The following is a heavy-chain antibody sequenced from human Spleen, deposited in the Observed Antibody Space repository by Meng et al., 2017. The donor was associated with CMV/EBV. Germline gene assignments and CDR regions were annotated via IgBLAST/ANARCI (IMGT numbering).Heavy chain of an antibody. CDR2: ISSNGDK. J-gene: IGHJ6*02. D-gene: IGHD2-2*02. CDR1: GFSLRTTGAG. CDR3: ARDIALAPAALRAFYYYGMDV. Sequence: SGPTLVKPTQTLTLTCSFSGFSLRTTGAGVGWIRQPPGKALEWPALISSNGDKRYSPSLNNRLTISKDTSKNQVVLTMTNMDPVDTATYYCARDIALAPAALRAFYYYGMDVWGQGTTVTVSS. V-gene: IGHV2-5*01.